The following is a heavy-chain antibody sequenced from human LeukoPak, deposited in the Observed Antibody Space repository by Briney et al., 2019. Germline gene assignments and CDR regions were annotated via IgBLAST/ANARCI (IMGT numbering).Heavy chain of an antibody. V-gene: IGHV3-21*04. CDR2: ISSSSSYI. CDR1: GFTFSSYS. Sequence: KTGGSLRLSCAASGFTFSSYSMNWVRQAPGKGLEWVSSISSSSSYIYYADSVKGRFTISRDNSKNTLYLQMNSLRAEDTAVYYCAKDASLGWGVVIAIYFDYWGQGTLVTVSS. J-gene: IGHJ4*02. D-gene: IGHD2-21*01. CDR3: AKDASLGWGVVIAIYFDY.